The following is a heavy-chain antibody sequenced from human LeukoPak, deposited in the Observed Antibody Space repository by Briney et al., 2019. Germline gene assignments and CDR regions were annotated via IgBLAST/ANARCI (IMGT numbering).Heavy chain of an antibody. CDR3: ASGYCSGGSCYSFDY. Sequence: ASVKVSCKASGGTFSSYGISWVRQAPGQGLEWMGWISAYNGNTNYAQKLQGRVTMTTDTSTSTAYMELRSLRSDDTAVYYCASGYCSGGSCYSFDYWGQGTLVTVSS. CDR1: GGTFSSYG. CDR2: ISAYNGNT. D-gene: IGHD2-15*01. V-gene: IGHV1-18*01. J-gene: IGHJ4*02.